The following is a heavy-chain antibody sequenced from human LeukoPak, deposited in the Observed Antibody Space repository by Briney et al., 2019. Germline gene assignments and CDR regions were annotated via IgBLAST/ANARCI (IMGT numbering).Heavy chain of an antibody. CDR1: GYTFTSYG. Sequence: ASVKVSCKASGYTFTSYGISWVRQALGQGLEWMGWISAYNGNTNYAQKLQGRVTMTTDTSTSTAYMELRSLRSDDTAVYYCARYSRRTNWFDPWGQGTLVTVSS. V-gene: IGHV1-18*01. CDR2: ISAYNGNT. J-gene: IGHJ5*02. CDR3: ARYSRRTNWFDP. D-gene: IGHD2-21*01.